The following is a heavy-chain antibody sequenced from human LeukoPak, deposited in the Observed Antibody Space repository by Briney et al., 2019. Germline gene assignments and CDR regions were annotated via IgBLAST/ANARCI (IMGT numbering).Heavy chain of an antibody. J-gene: IGHJ4*02. D-gene: IGHD6-13*01. CDR1: DDCLCRYY. V-gene: IGHV4-4*07. Sequence: SEPLSLTCTLSDDCLCRYYCCWIRQPVPIGLPWIGRNYISEGTSYNPSLKSRVTMSEDTSKQLFSLMLRSVTPADSAVYCCAGETVSWHFDYWGQGTLVTVSS. CDR3: AGETVSWHFDY. CDR2: NYISEGT.